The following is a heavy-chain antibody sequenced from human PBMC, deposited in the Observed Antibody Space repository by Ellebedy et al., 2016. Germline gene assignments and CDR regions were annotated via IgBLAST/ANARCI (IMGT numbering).Heavy chain of an antibody. CDR2: INPNSGGT. V-gene: IGHV1-2*04. CDR1: GYTFTGYY. Sequence: ASVKVSCKASGYTFTGYYMHWVRQAPGQGLEWMGWINPNSGGTNYAQKFQGWVTMTRDTSISTAYMGLSRLRSDDTAVYYCARLRRSTEQWLVHGGGAFDIWGQGTMVTVSS. CDR3: ARLRRSTEQWLVHGGGAFDI. D-gene: IGHD6-19*01. J-gene: IGHJ3*02.